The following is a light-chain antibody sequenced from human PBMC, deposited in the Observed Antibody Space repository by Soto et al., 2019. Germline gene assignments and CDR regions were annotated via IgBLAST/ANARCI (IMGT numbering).Light chain of an antibody. Sequence: QSVLTQPASVSGSPGQSITISCTGTSSDVGGYNYVSWYQQHPGKATELMIYEVSNRPSGVSNRFSGSKSGNTASLTISGLQAEDEADYYCSSYTSSSTLVFGTGTKVTVL. CDR2: EVS. CDR3: SSYTSSSTLV. V-gene: IGLV2-14*01. J-gene: IGLJ1*01. CDR1: SSDVGGYNY.